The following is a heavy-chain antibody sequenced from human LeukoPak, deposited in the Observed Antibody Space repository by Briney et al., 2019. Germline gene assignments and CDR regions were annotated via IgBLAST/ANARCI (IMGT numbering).Heavy chain of an antibody. D-gene: IGHD3-22*01. CDR2: INPNSGGT. J-gene: IGHJ6*03. CDR1: GYTFTGYY. V-gene: IGHV1-2*02. Sequence: ASVKVSCKASGYTFTGYYMHWVRQAPGQGLEWMGWINPNSGGTNYAQKFQGRVTMTRDTSISTAYMELSRLRSDDTAVYYCARDYYDSSGRYYYYYYMDVWGKGTTVTISS. CDR3: ARDYYDSSGRYYYYYYMDV.